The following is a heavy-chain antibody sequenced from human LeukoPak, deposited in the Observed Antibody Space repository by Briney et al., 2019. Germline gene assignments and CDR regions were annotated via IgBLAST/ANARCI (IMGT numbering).Heavy chain of an antibody. CDR3: ARDRGDGYNSPDY. CDR2: ISSSSSYI. Sequence: GGSLRLSCAASGFMLGSYEMNWVRQAPGKGLESVSSISSSSSYIYYADSVKGRFTISRDNAKNSLYLQMNSLRAEDTAVYYCARDRGDGYNSPDYWGQGTLVTVSS. J-gene: IGHJ4*02. D-gene: IGHD5-24*01. CDR1: GFMLGSYE. V-gene: IGHV3-21*01.